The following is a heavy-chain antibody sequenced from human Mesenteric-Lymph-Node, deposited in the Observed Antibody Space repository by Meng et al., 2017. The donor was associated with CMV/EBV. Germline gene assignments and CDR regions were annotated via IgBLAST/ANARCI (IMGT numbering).Heavy chain of an antibody. CDR3: ASNAGGGDFAPFDY. CDR1: GYTFTHYT. Sequence: SGYTFTHYTIHWVRQAPGQRLEWMGWINAAFGTTTYSQKFQGRVTITRDTAAGTAYMELSSLTSEDAAVYYCASNAGGGDFAPFDYWGQGSLVTVSS. J-gene: IGHJ4*02. CDR2: INAAFGTT. D-gene: IGHD2-21*02. V-gene: IGHV1-3*01.